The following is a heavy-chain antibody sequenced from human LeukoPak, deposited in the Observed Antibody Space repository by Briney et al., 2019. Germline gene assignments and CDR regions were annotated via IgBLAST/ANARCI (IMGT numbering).Heavy chain of an antibody. CDR2: ISAYNGNT. D-gene: IGHD5-18*01. Sequence: ASVKVSCKASGYTFTSYGISWVRQAPGQGLEWMGWISAYNGNTNYAQKLQGRVTITADESTSTAYMELSSLRSEDTAVYYCASLQPSYGSDDFDYWGQGTLVTVSS. J-gene: IGHJ4*02. CDR3: ASLQPSYGSDDFDY. CDR1: GYTFTSYG. V-gene: IGHV1-18*01.